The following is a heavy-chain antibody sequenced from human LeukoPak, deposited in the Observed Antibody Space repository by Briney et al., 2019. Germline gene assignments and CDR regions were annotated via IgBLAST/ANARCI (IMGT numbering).Heavy chain of an antibody. CDR3: ARLSSSSWHGVDY. J-gene: IGHJ4*02. D-gene: IGHD6-13*01. Sequence: GESLQISCKGSGYSFTSYWIGWVRQMPGKGLEGMGIIYPGDSDTRYSPSFQGQVTISADKSISTAYLQWSSLKASDTAMYYCARLSSSSWHGVDYWGQGTLVTISS. CDR2: IYPGDSDT. CDR1: GYSFTSYW. V-gene: IGHV5-51*01.